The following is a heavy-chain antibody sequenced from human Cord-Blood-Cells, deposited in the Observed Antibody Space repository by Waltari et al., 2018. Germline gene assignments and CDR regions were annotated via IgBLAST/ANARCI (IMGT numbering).Heavy chain of an antibody. CDR1: GSTFTSYA. CDR2: INAGKGNT. D-gene: IGHD6-6*01. Sequence: QVQLVQSGAEVKKPGASVKVSCKASGSTFTSYAMHWVRQAPEQRLEWMGWINAGKGNTKYSQKFQGRVTITRDTSASTAYMELSSLRSEDTAVYYCARDEYSSSYYYYMDVWGKGTTVTVSS. V-gene: IGHV1-3*01. J-gene: IGHJ6*03. CDR3: ARDEYSSSYYYYMDV.